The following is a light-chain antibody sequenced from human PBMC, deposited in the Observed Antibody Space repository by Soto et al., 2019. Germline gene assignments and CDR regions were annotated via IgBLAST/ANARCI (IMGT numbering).Light chain of an antibody. CDR1: QSVAGN. CDR2: GVS. CDR3: QQHGASIT. Sequence: EIVMTQSPATLSVSPGETATLSCRASQSVAGNLAWYQQKPGQPPRLLIYGVSTRATGVPARFSGSGSETDFSLTISSLQIEDFALYYCQQHGASITFGGGTRVENK. J-gene: IGKJ4*01. V-gene: IGKV3-15*01.